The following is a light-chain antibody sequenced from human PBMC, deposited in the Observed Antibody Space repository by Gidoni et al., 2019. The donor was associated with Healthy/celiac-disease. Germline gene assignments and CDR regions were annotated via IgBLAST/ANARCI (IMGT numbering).Light chain of an antibody. Sequence: AIRMTQSPSSLFASTGDRVTITCRPSQGISSYLAWYQQKPGKAPKLLIYAASTLQSGVPSRFSGSGSGTDFTLTISCLQSEDFATYYCQQYYSYPRTFGQGTKVEIK. CDR2: AAS. CDR3: QQYYSYPRT. CDR1: QGISSY. V-gene: IGKV1-8*01. J-gene: IGKJ1*01.